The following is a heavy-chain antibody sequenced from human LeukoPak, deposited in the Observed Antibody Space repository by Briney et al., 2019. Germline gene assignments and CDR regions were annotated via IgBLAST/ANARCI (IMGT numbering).Heavy chain of an antibody. CDR3: ARAGGDFGGDSDY. CDR1: GGTFSSYA. J-gene: IGHJ4*02. Sequence: SVKVSCKASGGTFSSYAISWVRHAPGQGLEWMGGIIPIFGTANYAQKFQGRVTITADESTSTAYMELSSLRSEDTAVYYCARAGGDFGGDSDYWGQGTLVTVSS. CDR2: IIPIFGTA. D-gene: IGHD3-16*01. V-gene: IGHV1-69*13.